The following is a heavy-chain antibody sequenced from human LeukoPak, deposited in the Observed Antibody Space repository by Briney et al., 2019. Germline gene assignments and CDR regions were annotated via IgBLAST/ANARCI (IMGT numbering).Heavy chain of an antibody. CDR3: ARESGDTRTVNSFGF. CDR2: ILFRGAT. Sequence: SETLSLTCTVSGDSISSYSYYWAWIRQSPGKGLEWIGSILFRGATYYNPSLKPRIIMSVDTSQNRFSLKLTSVTAADSAVYFCARESGDTRTVNSFGFWGRGTLITVSS. V-gene: IGHV4-39*07. J-gene: IGHJ4*01. D-gene: IGHD2-21*01. CDR1: GDSISSYSYY.